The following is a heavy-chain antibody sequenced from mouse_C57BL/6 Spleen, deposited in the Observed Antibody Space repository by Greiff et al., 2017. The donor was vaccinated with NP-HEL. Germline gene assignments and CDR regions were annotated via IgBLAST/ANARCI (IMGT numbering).Heavy chain of an antibody. Sequence: VKLMESGPGLVQPSQSLSITCTVSGFSLTSYGVHWVRQSPGKGLEWLGVIWSGGSTDYNAAFISRLSISKDNSKSQVFFKMNSLQADDTAIYYCAREEGYYYGSSFAYWGQGTLVTVSA. D-gene: IGHD1-1*01. J-gene: IGHJ3*01. V-gene: IGHV2-2*01. CDR1: GFSLTSYG. CDR3: AREEGYYYGSSFAY. CDR2: IWSGGST.